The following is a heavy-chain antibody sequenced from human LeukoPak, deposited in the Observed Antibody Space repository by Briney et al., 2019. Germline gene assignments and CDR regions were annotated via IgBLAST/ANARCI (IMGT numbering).Heavy chain of an antibody. J-gene: IGHJ3*02. Sequence: GGSLRLSCAASGFTFSSYAMSWVRQAPGKGLEWVSAISGSGGGTYYADSVKGRFTISRDNSKNTLYLQMNSLRAEDTAVYYCANIPCSGGSCYHQNDAFDIWGQGTMVTVSS. V-gene: IGHV3-23*01. D-gene: IGHD2-15*01. CDR1: GFTFSSYA. CDR3: ANIPCSGGSCYHQNDAFDI. CDR2: ISGSGGGT.